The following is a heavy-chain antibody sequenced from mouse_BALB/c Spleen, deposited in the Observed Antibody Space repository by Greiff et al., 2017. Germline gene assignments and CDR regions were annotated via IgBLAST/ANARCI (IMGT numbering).Heavy chain of an antibody. CDR3: APNPWFAY. Sequence: VQLKQSGAELVRSGASVKLSCTASGFNIKDYYMHWVKQRPEQGLEWIGWIDPENGDTEYAPKFQGKATMTADTSSNTAYLQLSSLTSEDTAVYYCAPNPWFAYWGQGTLVTVSA. CDR2: IDPENGDT. V-gene: IGHV14-4*02. D-gene: IGHD4-1*01. CDR1: GFNIKDYY. J-gene: IGHJ3*01.